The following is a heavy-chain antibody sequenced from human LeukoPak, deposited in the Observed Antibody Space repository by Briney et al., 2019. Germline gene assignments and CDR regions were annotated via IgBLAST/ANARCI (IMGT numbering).Heavy chain of an antibody. V-gene: IGHV4-39*01. D-gene: IGHD3-22*01. CDR2: IYYSGST. CDR1: GGSISSSSYY. CDR3: ARPGLYYYDSSGSKSWFDP. Sequence: SETLSLTCTVSGGSISSSSYYWGWIRQPPGKGLEWIGSIYYSGSTCYNPSLKSRVTISVDTSKNQFSLKLSSVTAADTAVYYCARPGLYYYDSSGSKSWFDPWGQGTLVTVSS. J-gene: IGHJ5*02.